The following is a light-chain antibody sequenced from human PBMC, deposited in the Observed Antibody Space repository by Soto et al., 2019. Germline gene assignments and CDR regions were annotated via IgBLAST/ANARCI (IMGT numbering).Light chain of an antibody. CDR1: QDITKS. V-gene: IGKV1-33*01. J-gene: IGKJ4*01. CDR2: DAS. CDR3: QQYENLPLT. Sequence: DIPMTQSPSSLSASVGDRVTITCQASQDITKSLNWYQQKPGKAPKLLIYDASNLETGVPSRFSGSGSEADFTFTISSLQPEDIATYYCQQYENLPLTFGGGTKVEIK.